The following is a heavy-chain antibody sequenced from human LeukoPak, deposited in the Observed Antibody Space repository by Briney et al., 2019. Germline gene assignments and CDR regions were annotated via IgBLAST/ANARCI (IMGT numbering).Heavy chain of an antibody. V-gene: IGHV4-59*01. CDR2: IYYSGST. CDR3: ARFYSSSDNWFDP. D-gene: IGHD6-6*01. Sequence: PSETLSLTCTVSGGSISSYYWSWIRQPPGKGLEWIGYIYYSGSTNYNPSLKSRVTISVDTSKNQFSLKLSSVTAADTAVYYCARFYSSSDNWFDPWGQGTLVTVSS. CDR1: GGSISSYY. J-gene: IGHJ5*02.